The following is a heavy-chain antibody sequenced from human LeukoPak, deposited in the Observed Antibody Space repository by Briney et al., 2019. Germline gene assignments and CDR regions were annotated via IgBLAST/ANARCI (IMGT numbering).Heavy chain of an antibody. D-gene: IGHD3-10*01. CDR1: GGALSSDS. CDR2: SSIHNGDV. J-gene: IGHJ3*01. CDR3: ARGRDYAFDV. Sequence: GGPLRLSCAVSGGALSSDSMNWVRRSPGKGLEWIAHSSIHNGDVNYADSVKGRFTISRDNTKNSLYLQLESLRDEDTGVYYCARGRDYAFDVWGQGTMVTVSS. V-gene: IGHV3-48*02.